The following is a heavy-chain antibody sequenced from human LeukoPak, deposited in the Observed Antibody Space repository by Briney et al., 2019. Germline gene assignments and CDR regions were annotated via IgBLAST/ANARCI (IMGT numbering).Heavy chain of an antibody. D-gene: IGHD6-13*01. Sequence: SETLSLTCTVSGGSISSYYWSWIRQPAGKGPEWIGRISSSGSTNYNPSLKSRVTISVDTSKNQFSLKLSSVTAADTAVYYCARDAGIWGQGTLVTVSS. V-gene: IGHV4-4*07. CDR3: ARDAGI. J-gene: IGHJ4*02. CDR1: GGSISSYY. CDR2: ISSSGST.